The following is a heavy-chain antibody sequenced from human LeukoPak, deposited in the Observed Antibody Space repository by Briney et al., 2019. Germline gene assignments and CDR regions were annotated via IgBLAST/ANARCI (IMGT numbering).Heavy chain of an antibody. V-gene: IGHV4-59*01. CDR1: GGSISSYY. D-gene: IGHD6-19*01. CDR2: INYSGSS. CDR3: ARGRSSGWPRGAFDI. J-gene: IGHJ3*02. Sequence: SETLSLTCTVSGGSISSYYWSRIRHPPGKGLEWIGYINYSGSSNYNPSLKSRVTISVDTSKNQFSLKLTSVTAADTAVYYCARGRSSGWPRGAFDIWGQGTVVTVSS.